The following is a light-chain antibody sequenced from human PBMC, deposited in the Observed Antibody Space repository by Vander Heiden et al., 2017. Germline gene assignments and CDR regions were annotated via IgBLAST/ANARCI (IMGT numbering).Light chain of an antibody. CDR2: GAS. CDR1: QSVSSN. V-gene: IGKV3-15*01. J-gene: IGKJ1*01. Sequence: EIVMTQSPATLSVSPGERATLSCRASQSVSSNLAWYQQKPGQAPRLLIYGASTRATGIPARFSGSGSRTEFTLTISSLQSEDFAVYYCQQDNNWPGTFGQGTKVEIK. CDR3: QQDNNWPGT.